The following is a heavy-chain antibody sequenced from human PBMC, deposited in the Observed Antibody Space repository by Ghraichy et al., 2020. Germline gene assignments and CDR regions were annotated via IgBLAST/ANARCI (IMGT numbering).Heavy chain of an antibody. V-gene: IGHV3-23*01. Sequence: GGSLRLSCAASAFTFSNYAMTWVRQAPGKGLEWVSTIGGSGSRTYYTDSVKGRFTISRDNSKNTLYLQMNSLRAEDTAVYYCAKDRDYYDSSGYYFNDFDIGGQGTPVTVSS. CDR3: AKDRDYYDSSGYYFNDFDI. D-gene: IGHD3-22*01. CDR1: AFTFSNYA. J-gene: IGHJ3*02. CDR2: IGGSGSRT.